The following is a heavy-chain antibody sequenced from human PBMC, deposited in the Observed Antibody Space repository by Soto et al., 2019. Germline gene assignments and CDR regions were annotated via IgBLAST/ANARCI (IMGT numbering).Heavy chain of an antibody. CDR1: GFTFSDHY. J-gene: IGHJ4*02. V-gene: IGHV3-72*01. D-gene: IGHD1-26*01. CDR2: IRNKANSYTT. CDR3: ARGGSYFPFDY. Sequence: EVQLVESGGGLVQPGGSLRLSCAASGFTFSDHYMDWVRQAPGKGLEWVGRIRNKANSYTTAYAASVKDRFTISRDDSENSLYLQMNSLKTEDTAVYYCARGGSYFPFDYWGQGTLVTVSS.